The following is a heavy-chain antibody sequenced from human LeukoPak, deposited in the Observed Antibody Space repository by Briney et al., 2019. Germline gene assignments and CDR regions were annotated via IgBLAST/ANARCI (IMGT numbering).Heavy chain of an antibody. CDR3: ARETLYYYGSGSYYQRAYYFDY. CDR2: IYYSGST. V-gene: IGHV4-30-4*01. CDR1: GGSISSYY. D-gene: IGHD3-10*01. Sequence: PSETLSLTCTVSGGSISSYYWSWIRQPPGKGLEWIGYIYYSGSTYYNPSLKSRVTISVDTSKNQFSLKLSSVTAADTAVYYCARETLYYYGSGSYYQRAYYFDYWGQGTLVTVSS. J-gene: IGHJ4*02.